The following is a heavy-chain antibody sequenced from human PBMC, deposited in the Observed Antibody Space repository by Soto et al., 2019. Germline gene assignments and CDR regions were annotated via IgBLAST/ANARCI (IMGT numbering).Heavy chain of an antibody. V-gene: IGHV4-4*02. CDR3: ARGDSGSYLREGLGYYYVMDI. Sequence: QVRLQESGPGLVKPSGTLSLACVVSGGSISGDYWWTWVRQSPGKGLEWLGEIFQSGRTNSNPSLKTRVTLSVDKSKREFSLNLTSVTAADTAVYYCARGDSGSYLREGLGYYYVMDIWGQGTTVTVSS. J-gene: IGHJ6*02. CDR2: IFQSGRT. CDR1: GGSISGDYW. D-gene: IGHD1-26*01.